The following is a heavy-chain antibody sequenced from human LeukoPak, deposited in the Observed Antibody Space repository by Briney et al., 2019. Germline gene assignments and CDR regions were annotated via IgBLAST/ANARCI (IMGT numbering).Heavy chain of an antibody. V-gene: IGHV1-46*01. D-gene: IGHD1-26*01. Sequence: ASVKVSCKASGYTLTGYYMHWARQAPGQGLEWMGVINLSAGTTNYAQKFQGRVTMTRDMSTSTVYTELSSLTSEDTAVYYCAREMGVGSTMGYFYYWGQGTLVTVSS. CDR1: GYTLTGYY. CDR2: INLSAGTT. J-gene: IGHJ4*02. CDR3: AREMGVGSTMGYFYY.